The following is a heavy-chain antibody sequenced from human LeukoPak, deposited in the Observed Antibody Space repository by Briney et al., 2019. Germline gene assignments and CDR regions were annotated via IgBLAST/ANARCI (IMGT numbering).Heavy chain of an antibody. D-gene: IGHD2-15*01. CDR2: ISSDGYTT. Sequence: GGSLRLSCAASGLAFSAYKMHWVRQAPRKGLVWVSRISSDGYTTDYADFVQGRFTASRDNTKNTWSLEMNSLRAEDTAVYYCVVGGSPGYWGQGTLVTVSS. CDR3: VVGGSPGY. J-gene: IGHJ4*02. V-gene: IGHV3-74*01. CDR1: GLAFSAYK.